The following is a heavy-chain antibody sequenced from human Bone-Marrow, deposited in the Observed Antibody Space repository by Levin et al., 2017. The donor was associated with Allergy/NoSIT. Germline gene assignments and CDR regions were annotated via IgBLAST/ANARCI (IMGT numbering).Heavy chain of an antibody. D-gene: IGHD3-3*01. J-gene: IGHJ4*02. CDR3: AREGDFWSGHSSGGRYFDY. Sequence: PGGSLRLSCAASAFTFSSYVMHWVRQAPGKGLEWVAIISYDGSNKYYADSVKGRFTISRDNSKDTLYLQMNSLRGEDTAVYYCAREGDFWSGHSSGGRYFDYWGQGTLVTVSS. CDR1: AFTFSSYV. V-gene: IGHV3-30*04. CDR2: ISYDGSNK.